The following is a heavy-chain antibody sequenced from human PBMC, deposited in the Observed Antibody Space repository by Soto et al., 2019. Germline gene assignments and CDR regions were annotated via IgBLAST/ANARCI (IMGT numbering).Heavy chain of an antibody. Sequence: QVQLVQSGAEVKKPGSSVTVSCKASGGTFSSYTISWVRQAPGQGLEWMGGTIPIFGTANYAQKFQGRVTITADESKSTAYMELSSLRSEDTAVYYCARGNHSWLQLWYFDLCGRGTLVTVSS. CDR2: TIPIFGTA. V-gene: IGHV1-69*12. CDR1: GGTFSSYT. CDR3: ARGNHSWLQLWYFDL. J-gene: IGHJ2*01. D-gene: IGHD5-12*01.